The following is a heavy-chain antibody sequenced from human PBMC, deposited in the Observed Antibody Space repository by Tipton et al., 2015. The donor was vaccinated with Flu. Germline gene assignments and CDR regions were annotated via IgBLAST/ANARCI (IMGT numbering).Heavy chain of an antibody. Sequence: TLSLTCTVSGYSISSGYYWGWIRQPAGKGLEWIGRIYTSGSTNYNASLESRVTLSRDTSKNHISLRLTSATAADTALYYCARDLRGYSGYTGGDAFDMWGRGIMVFVSS. CDR1: GYSISSGYY. J-gene: IGHJ3*02. V-gene: IGHV4-61*02. CDR3: ARDLRGYSGYTGGDAFDM. D-gene: IGHD5-12*01. CDR2: IYTSGST.